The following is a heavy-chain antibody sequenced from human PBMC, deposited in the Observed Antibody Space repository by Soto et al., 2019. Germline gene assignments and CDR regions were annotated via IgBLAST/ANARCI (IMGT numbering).Heavy chain of an antibody. CDR3: ARYWIY. J-gene: IGHJ4*02. Sequence: VQLLESGGGLVQPGGSLRLSCAASGFTFSSYAMSWVRQAPGKGLEWIGEINHSGSTNYNPSLKSRVTISVDTSKNQFSLKLSSVTAADTAVYYCARYWIYWGQGTLVTVSS. D-gene: IGHD1-1*01. CDR2: INHSGST. CDR1: GFTFSSYA. V-gene: IGHV4-34*01.